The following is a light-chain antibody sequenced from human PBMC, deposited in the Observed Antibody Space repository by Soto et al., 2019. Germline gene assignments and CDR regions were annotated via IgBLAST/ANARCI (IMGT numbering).Light chain of an antibody. J-gene: IGKJ2*01. CDR2: AAS. CDR1: QSISSY. Sequence: DIQMTQSPSSLSASVGDRVTITCRASQSISSYLNWYQQKPGKAPKILIYAASSLQSGVSSRFSGSGSGTDFTLTISSLQPEDFAPYYCQQSYSTPYTFGQGTKLEIK. CDR3: QQSYSTPYT. V-gene: IGKV1-39*01.